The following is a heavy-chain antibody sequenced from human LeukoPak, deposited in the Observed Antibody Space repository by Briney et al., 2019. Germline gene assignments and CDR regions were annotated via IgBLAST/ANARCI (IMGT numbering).Heavy chain of an antibody. J-gene: IGHJ6*03. CDR1: GFTFSNYW. D-gene: IGHD3-3*01. CDR3: ARDNGVVHGVYYMDI. V-gene: IGHV3-7*01. Sequence: GGSLRLSCAASGFTFSNYWMTWVRQAPGKGLEWVADIKQDGSEKLYVNSVRGRFTISRDNAKMSLFLQMNSLRAEDTAVYYCARDNGVVHGVYYMDIWGKGTTVTVS. CDR2: IKQDGSEK.